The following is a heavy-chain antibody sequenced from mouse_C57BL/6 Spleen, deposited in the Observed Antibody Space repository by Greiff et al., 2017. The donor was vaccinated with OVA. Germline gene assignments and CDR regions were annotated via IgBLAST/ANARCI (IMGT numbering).Heavy chain of an antibody. V-gene: IGHV1-72*01. CDR2: IDPNSGGT. CDR3: ARGWFAY. J-gene: IGHJ3*01. CDR1: GYTFTSYW. Sequence: QVQLQQPGAELVKPGASVKLSCKASGYTFTSYWMHWVKQRPGRGIEWIGRIDPNSGGTKYNEKFKSKATLTVDKPSSTAYKHLSSLTSEDSAVYYCARGWFAYWGQGTLVTVSA.